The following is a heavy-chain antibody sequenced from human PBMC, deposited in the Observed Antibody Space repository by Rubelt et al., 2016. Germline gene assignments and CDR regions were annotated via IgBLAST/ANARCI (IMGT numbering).Heavy chain of an antibody. Sequence: GRGLEWMGWMNPNSGNTGYAQKFQGRVTMTRNTSISTAYMELSSLRSEDTAVYYCARDVYGSGSYYFDYWGQGTLVTVSS. CDR3: ARDVYGSGSYYFDY. CDR2: MNPNSGNT. J-gene: IGHJ4*02. D-gene: IGHD3-10*01. V-gene: IGHV1-8*01.